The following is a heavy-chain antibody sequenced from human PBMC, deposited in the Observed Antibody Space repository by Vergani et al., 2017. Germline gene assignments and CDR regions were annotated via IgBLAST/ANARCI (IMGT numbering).Heavy chain of an antibody. V-gene: IGHV3-21*06. J-gene: IGHJ6*02. CDR3: ARDCTSGGCPDNYGMDV. CDR1: GFTFSDFS. CDR2: IGSSVPYI. D-gene: IGHD2-8*01. Sequence: VQLVESGGGLVKPGGSLRLSCAASGFTFSDFSMSWVRQAPGKGLEWVAFIGSSVPYINYADSVKGRFIISRDNTNNSLFLQLSSLRAENAAVYYCARDCTSGGCPDNYGMDVWGQGATVTVSS.